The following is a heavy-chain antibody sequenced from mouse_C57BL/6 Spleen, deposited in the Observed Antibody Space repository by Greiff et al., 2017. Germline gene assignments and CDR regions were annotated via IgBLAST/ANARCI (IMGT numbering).Heavy chain of an antibody. Sequence: QVQLQQSGAELVRPGASVTLSCKASGYTFTDYEMHWVKQTPVHGLEWIGALDPETGGTAYNQKFKCKAILAADKSASTAYMELRRLKSEDSAVYYGTRGGPCFYFDYWGQGTTLTVSS. CDR1: GYTFTDYE. V-gene: IGHV1-15*01. J-gene: IGHJ2*01. CDR3: TRGGPCFYFDY. CDR2: LDPETGGT.